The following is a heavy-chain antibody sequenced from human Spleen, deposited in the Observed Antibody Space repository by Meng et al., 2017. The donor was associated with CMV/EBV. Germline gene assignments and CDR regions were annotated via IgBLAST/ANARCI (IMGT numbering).Heavy chain of an antibody. CDR3: AKGGSGYDFWSGYLFDY. J-gene: IGHJ4*02. CDR2: ISWNSGSI. V-gene: IGHV3-9*01. CDR1: GFTFDDYA. D-gene: IGHD3-3*01. Sequence: GGSLRLSCAASGFTFDDYAMHWVRQAPGKGLEWVSGISWNSGSIGYADSVKGRFTISRDNAKNSLYLQMNSLRAEDTALYYCAKGGSGYDFWSGYLFDYWGQGTLVTVSS.